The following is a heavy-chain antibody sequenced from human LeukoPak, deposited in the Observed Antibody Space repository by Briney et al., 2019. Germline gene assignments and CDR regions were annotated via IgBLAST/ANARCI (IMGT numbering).Heavy chain of an antibody. V-gene: IGHV4-34*01. Sequence: SETLSLTCAVYGGSFSGYYWSWIRQPPGKGLEWIGEINHSGSTNYNPSLKSRVTISVDTSKNQFSLKLSSVTAADTAVYYCAKRRGRGYYDSSGYSNRYYYYYMDVWGKGTTVTISS. J-gene: IGHJ6*03. D-gene: IGHD3-22*01. CDR3: AKRRGRGYYDSSGYSNRYYYYYMDV. CDR1: GGSFSGYY. CDR2: INHSGST.